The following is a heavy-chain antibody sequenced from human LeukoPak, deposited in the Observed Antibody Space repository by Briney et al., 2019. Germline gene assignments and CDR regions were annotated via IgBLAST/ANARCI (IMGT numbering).Heavy chain of an antibody. D-gene: IGHD3-22*01. V-gene: IGHV3-7*01. CDR1: GFTFSDFW. Sequence: GGSLRLSCAASGFTFSDFWMTWVRQAPGKGLEWVANIKEDGGEKYYVDSVKGRFIISRDNAKNSLFLQMNSLRAEDTAVYYCAREYFYNSSGFRAVRDWGQGTLVTVSS. J-gene: IGHJ4*02. CDR2: IKEDGGEK. CDR3: AREYFYNSSGFRAVRD.